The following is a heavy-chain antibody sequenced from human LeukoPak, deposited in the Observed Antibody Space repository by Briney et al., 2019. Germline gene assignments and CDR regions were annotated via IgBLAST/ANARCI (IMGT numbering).Heavy chain of an antibody. CDR1: GFTFSSYA. Sequence: PGRSLRLSCAASGFTFSSYAMHWVRQAPGKGLEWVAVISYDGSNKYYADSVKGRFTISRDNSKNTLYLQMSSLRAEDTAVYYCARDRLGYCSGGSCHPLDYWGQGTLVTVSS. D-gene: IGHD2-15*01. CDR2: ISYDGSNK. V-gene: IGHV3-30-3*01. J-gene: IGHJ4*02. CDR3: ARDRLGYCSGGSCHPLDY.